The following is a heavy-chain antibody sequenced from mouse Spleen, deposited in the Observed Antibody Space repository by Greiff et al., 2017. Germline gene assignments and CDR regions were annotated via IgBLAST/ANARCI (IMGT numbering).Heavy chain of an antibody. CDR3: ARKGNLYAMDY. D-gene: IGHD2-1*01. CDR1: GYTFTSYW. Sequence: QVQLQQSGAELVRPGASVKLSCKASGYTFTSYWINWVKQRPGQGLEWIGYINPSTGYTEYNQKFKDKATLTADKSSSTAYMQLSSLTSEDSAVYYCARKGNLYAMDYWGQGTSVTVSS. V-gene: IGHV1-7*01. CDR2: INPSTGYT. J-gene: IGHJ4*01.